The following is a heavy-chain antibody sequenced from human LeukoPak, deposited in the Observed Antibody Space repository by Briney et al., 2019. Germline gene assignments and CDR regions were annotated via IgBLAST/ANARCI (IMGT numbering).Heavy chain of an antibody. CDR1: GFTFSSYG. J-gene: IGHJ3*02. CDR2: ISYDGSNK. V-gene: IGHV3-30*18. CDR3: AKDQGGGGWYDAFDI. D-gene: IGHD6-19*01. Sequence: GGSLRLSCAASGFTFSSYGMHWVRQAPGKGLEWVAVISYDGSNKYYADSVKGRFTISRDNSKNTLYLQMNSLRAEDTAVYYCAKDQGGGGWYDAFDIWGQGTMVTVSS.